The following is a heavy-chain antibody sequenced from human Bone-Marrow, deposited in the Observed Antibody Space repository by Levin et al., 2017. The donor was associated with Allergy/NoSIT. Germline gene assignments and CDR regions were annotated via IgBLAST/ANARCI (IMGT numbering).Heavy chain of an antibody. CDR3: ARDPARYSSSWYASGYFDY. J-gene: IGHJ4*02. D-gene: IGHD6-13*01. Sequence: GESLKISCAASGFTFSSYAMHWVRQAPGKGLEWVAVISYDGSNKYYADSVKGRFTISRDNSKNTLYLQMNSLRAEDTAVYYCARDPARYSSSWYASGYFDYWGQGTLVTVSS. CDR2: ISYDGSNK. CDR1: GFTFSSYA. V-gene: IGHV3-30*04.